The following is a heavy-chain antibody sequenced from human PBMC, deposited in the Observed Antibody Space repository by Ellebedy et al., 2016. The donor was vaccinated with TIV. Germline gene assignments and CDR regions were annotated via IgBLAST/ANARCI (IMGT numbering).Heavy chain of an antibody. CDR1: GFTFSSYG. Sequence: GESLKISCAASGFTFSSYGIHSVRRAPGKGLEWVAAIGYDGSKKSYADSVKGRITISRDNSKNTVDLQMNSLRAEDTAVYYCAKRAQISSHGLDIWGQGTMVTVSS. V-gene: IGHV3-30*02. CDR2: IGYDGSKK. CDR3: AKRAQISSHGLDI. J-gene: IGHJ3*02. D-gene: IGHD4-17*01.